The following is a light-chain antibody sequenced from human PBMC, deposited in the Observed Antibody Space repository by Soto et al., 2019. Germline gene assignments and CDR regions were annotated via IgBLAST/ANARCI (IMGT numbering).Light chain of an antibody. CDR3: QSYDSSLRVVV. Sequence: QSLLTQPSSVSGAPGQTVTISCTGSSSNIGAEYDVHWYQQLPGGAPKLLIYESSDRLSGVPDRFSGSKSGASASLAITGLQAEDEANYYCQSYDSSLRVVVFGGGPQLTVL. CDR2: ESS. CDR1: SSNIGAEYD. J-gene: IGLJ2*01. V-gene: IGLV1-40*01.